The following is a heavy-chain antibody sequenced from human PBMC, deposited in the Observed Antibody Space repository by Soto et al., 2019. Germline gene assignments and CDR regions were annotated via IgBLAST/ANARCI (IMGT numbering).Heavy chain of an antibody. J-gene: IGHJ4*02. CDR1: GYIFTNFY. V-gene: IGHV1-46*03. D-gene: IGHD4-17*01. CDR2: INPNGGST. Sequence: QVQLVQPGAEVKKPGASVKFSCKASGYIFTNFYIHWVRQAPGQGLEWIGIINPNGGSTNYAQNFQGRVTMTRDPSTSTVYMDLSSLRSEDTAVYYCTRGLAYGDDWGQGTLITVSS. CDR3: TRGLAYGDD.